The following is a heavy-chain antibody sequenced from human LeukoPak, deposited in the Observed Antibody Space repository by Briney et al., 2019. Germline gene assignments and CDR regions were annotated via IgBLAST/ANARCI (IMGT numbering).Heavy chain of an antibody. D-gene: IGHD6-25*01. Sequence: GGSLRLSCAASGSTFDDYGMSWVRQAPGKGLEWVSGINWNGGSTGYADSVKGRFTISRDNAKNSLYLQMNSLRAEDTALYYCARARSSVPGYYFDYWGQGTLVTVSS. J-gene: IGHJ4*02. CDR2: INWNGGST. CDR3: ARARSSVPGYYFDY. CDR1: GSTFDDYG. V-gene: IGHV3-20*04.